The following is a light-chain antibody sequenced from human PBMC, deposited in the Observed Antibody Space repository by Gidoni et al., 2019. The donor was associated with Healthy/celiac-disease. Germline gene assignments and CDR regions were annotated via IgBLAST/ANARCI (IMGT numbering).Light chain of an antibody. J-gene: IGLJ2*01. CDR2: SNN. CDR1: SSNIGRNT. Sequence: QSVLTQQPSASGTPAQRVTIPCSGSSSNIGRNTVNWYQQLPGTAPKLLIYSNNQRPSGVPDRFSGSKSGTSASLAISGLQSEDEADYYCAAWDDSLNGPVFGGGTKLTVL. V-gene: IGLV1-44*01. CDR3: AAWDDSLNGPV.